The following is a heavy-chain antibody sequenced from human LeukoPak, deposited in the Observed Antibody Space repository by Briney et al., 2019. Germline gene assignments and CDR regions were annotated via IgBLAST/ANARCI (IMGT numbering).Heavy chain of an antibody. V-gene: IGHV4-61*10. J-gene: IGHJ5*02. D-gene: IGHD6-13*01. CDR3: ARGEGIAAAEDWFDP. Sequence: SSETLSLTCTVSGDSISIPGGSISSANYYWTWLRQPAGKGLEWIGYIYYSGSTNYNPSLKSRVTISVDTSKNQFSLKLSSVTAADTAVYYCARGEGIAAAEDWFDPWGQGTLVTVSS. CDR2: IYYSGST. CDR1: GDSISIPGGSISSANYY.